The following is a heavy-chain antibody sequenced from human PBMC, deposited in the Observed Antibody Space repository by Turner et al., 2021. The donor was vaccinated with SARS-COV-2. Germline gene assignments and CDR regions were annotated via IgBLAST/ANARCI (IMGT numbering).Heavy chain of an antibody. Sequence: QVQLVESGGGVVQPGRYLRLSCAASGFTFRSYGMPWVRQAPGKGLEWVAVTSYDGSDKNYADSVKGRFTISRDNSKNTLYLQVNSLRAEDTAVYYCAKQSGPYSSGGSCYGGIFDYWGQGTLVTVSS. CDR3: AKQSGPYSSGGSCYGGIFDY. D-gene: IGHD2-15*01. CDR1: GFTFRSYG. J-gene: IGHJ4*02. CDR2: TSYDGSDK. V-gene: IGHV3-30*18.